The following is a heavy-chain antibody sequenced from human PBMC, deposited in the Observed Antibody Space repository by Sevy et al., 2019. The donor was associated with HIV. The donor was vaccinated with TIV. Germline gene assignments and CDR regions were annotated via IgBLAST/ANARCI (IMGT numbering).Heavy chain of an antibody. J-gene: IGHJ4*02. V-gene: IGHV1-46*01. CDR3: ARDIVVVPAAPRAFDY. CDR1: GYTFTSYY. D-gene: IGHD2-2*01. CDR2: INPSGGST. Sequence: ASVKVSCKASGYTFTSYYMHWVRQAPGQGLEWMGIINPSGGSTSYAQKFQGRVTMTRDTSTSTVYMELSSLRSEDTAVYYCARDIVVVPAAPRAFDYRGQGTLVTVSS.